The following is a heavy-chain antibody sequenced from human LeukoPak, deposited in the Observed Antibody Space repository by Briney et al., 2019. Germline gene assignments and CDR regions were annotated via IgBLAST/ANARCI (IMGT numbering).Heavy chain of an antibody. CDR1: GITFSTAW. CDR2: ISYDGSNK. Sequence: PGGSLRLSCAASGITFSTAWMSWFRQAPGKGLEWVAVISYDGSNKYYADSVKGRFTISRDNSKNTLYLQMNSLRAEDTAVYYCARDPAQENQYGMDVWGQGTTVTVSS. V-gene: IGHV3-30-3*01. CDR3: ARDPAQENQYGMDV. J-gene: IGHJ6*02. D-gene: IGHD1-14*01.